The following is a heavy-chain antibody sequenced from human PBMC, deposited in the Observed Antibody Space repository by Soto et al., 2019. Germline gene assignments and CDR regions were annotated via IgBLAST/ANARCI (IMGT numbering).Heavy chain of an antibody. CDR1: GFTFSSYG. V-gene: IGHV3-30*18. D-gene: IGHD1-26*01. J-gene: IGHJ4*02. CDR2: ISYDGSNK. Sequence: VQLVESGGGVVQPGRSLRLSCAASGFTFSSYGMHWVRQAPGKGLEWVAIISYDGSNKYYADSVKGRFTISRDNSKNTLYLQMNSLRAEDTAVYYCAKDNSGSYYWLDYWGQGTLVTVSS. CDR3: AKDNSGSYYWLDY.